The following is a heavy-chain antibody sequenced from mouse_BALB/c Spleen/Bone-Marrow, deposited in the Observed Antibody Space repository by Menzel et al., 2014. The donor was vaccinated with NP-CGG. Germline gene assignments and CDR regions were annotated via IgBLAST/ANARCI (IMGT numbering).Heavy chain of an antibody. CDR3: ARGNGYHFDY. CDR1: GDSITSSY. Sequence: EVMLVESGPSLMKPSQTLSLTCSVTGDSITSSYWNWIRKFPGNKLEYMGYISYSGNAYYNPSLKSRISLTRDTSKNQFYLQLNSVTTEDTATYFCARGNGYHFDYWGQGTTLTVSS. CDR2: ISYSGNA. J-gene: IGHJ2*01. D-gene: IGHD1-2*01. V-gene: IGHV3-8*02.